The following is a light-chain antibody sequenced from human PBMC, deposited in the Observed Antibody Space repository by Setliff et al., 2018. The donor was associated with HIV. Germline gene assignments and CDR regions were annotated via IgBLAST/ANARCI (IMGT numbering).Light chain of an antibody. CDR3: SSYAITNTLP. J-gene: IGLJ1*01. Sequence: QSVLTPPASVSGSPGQSITISCTGTSSDVGGYNYVSWYQQHPGKAPKLIIYEVRNRPSGVSNRFSGSKSGNTASLTISRLQAEDEADYYCSSYAITNTLPFGTGTKVTVL. V-gene: IGLV2-14*01. CDR1: SSDVGGYNY. CDR2: EVR.